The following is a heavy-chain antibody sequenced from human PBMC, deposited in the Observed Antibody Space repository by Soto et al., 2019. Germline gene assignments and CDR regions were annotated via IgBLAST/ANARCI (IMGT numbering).Heavy chain of an antibody. J-gene: IGHJ3*02. CDR3: ARYPSLSRGWYSGAFEI. CDR2: INSDGSST. V-gene: IGHV3-74*01. D-gene: IGHD6-19*01. Sequence: EVQLVESGGGLVQPGGSLRLSCAASGFTFSSYWLHWVRQAPGKGLVWVSRINSDGSSTSYADSVKGRFTISRDNAKHTLYLQMNSLRAEDTAVYYCARYPSLSRGWYSGAFEIWGQGTMVTVSS. CDR1: GFTFSSYW.